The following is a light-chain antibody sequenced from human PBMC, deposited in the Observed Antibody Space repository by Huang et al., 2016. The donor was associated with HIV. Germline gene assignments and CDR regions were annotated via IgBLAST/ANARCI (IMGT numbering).Light chain of an antibody. Sequence: EIVMTQSPATLSVSPGERATLSCRASQNIGDNLTWYQHKPGQAPRLLIYGASTRATGIPPRCSGNGSGTEFTLTISGLESEDFAVYYCQQFNNWPPRFTFGPGTTVDVK. J-gene: IGKJ3*01. CDR3: QQFNNWPPRFT. CDR1: QNIGDN. V-gene: IGKV3-15*01. CDR2: GAS.